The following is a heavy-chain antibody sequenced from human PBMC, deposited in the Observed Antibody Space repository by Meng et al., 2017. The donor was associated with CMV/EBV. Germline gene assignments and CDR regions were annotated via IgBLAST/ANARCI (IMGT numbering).Heavy chain of an antibody. CDR3: AKLTEQCLVR. Sequence: ASLKISCAASEFTFSSYAMSWVRQAPGKVLEWVSVIYSGGSSKYYADSVKGRFTIASDNSKNTLYLQMNSPSAEDTAVYYCAKLTEQCLVRWGQGTMVTVSS. CDR1: EFTFSSYA. D-gene: IGHD6-19*01. CDR2: IYSGGSSK. J-gene: IGHJ3*01. V-gene: IGHV3-23*03.